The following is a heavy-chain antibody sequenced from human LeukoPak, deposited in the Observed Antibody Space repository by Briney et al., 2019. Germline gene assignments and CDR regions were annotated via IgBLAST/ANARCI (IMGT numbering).Heavy chain of an antibody. J-gene: IGHJ4*02. CDR3: ARGRWLRSSFDY. CDR1: GGSFSGYY. Sequence: SETLSLTCAVYGGSFSGYYWSWIRQPPGKGLEWIGEINHSGSTNYNPSLKSRVTISVDTSKNQFSLKLSSVTAADTAVYYCARGRWLRSSFDYWGQGALVTVSS. CDR2: INHSGST. D-gene: IGHD5-12*01. V-gene: IGHV4-34*01.